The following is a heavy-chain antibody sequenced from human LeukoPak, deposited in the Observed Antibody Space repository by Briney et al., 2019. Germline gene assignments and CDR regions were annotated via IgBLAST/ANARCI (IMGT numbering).Heavy chain of an antibody. Sequence: GGSLRLSCAASGFTFTSYSMDWVRQAPGKGLEWVSSISTSGTYIYYADSVKGRFTISRDNAKNSLDLQMDSLRAEDTAVYYCARGRDGYNGDYWGQGTLVTVSS. CDR3: ARGRDGYNGDY. J-gene: IGHJ4*02. CDR1: GFTFTSYS. CDR2: ISTSGTYI. V-gene: IGHV3-21*01. D-gene: IGHD5-24*01.